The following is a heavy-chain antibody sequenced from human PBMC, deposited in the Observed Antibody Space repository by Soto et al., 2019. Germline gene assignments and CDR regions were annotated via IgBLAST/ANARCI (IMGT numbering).Heavy chain of an antibody. J-gene: IGHJ4*01. D-gene: IGHD3-16*01. CDR1: DGFLRSSY. CDR3: AGDLWHRPTRRY. CDR2: IYYSGST. V-gene: IGHV4-39*02. Sequence: SETLSLSCTVSDGFLRSSYWCWIRLPPGKGLEWIGSIYYSGSTYYNPSLKSRVTISVYTSKNQFSLKLSSVTAADTAVYYCAGDLWHRPTRRYWGLATLVT.